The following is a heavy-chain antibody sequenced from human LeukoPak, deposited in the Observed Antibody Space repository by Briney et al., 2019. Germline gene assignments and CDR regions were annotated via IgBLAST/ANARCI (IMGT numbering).Heavy chain of an antibody. D-gene: IGHD3-22*01. J-gene: IGHJ4*02. CDR3: TSANYYDSSGYQGLDY. CDR2: IRSKANSYAT. V-gene: IGHV3-73*01. Sequence: PGGSLRLSCAASGFTFSGSAMHWVRQASGKGLEWVGRIRSKANSYATAYAASVTGRFTISRDDSKNTAYLQMNSLKTEDTAVYYCTSANYYDSSGYQGLDYWGQGTLVTVSS. CDR1: GFTFSGSA.